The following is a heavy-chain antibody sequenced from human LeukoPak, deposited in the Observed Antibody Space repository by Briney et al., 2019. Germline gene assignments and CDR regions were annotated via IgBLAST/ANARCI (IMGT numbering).Heavy chain of an antibody. Sequence: KPGGSLRLSCAASGFTFSDYYMSWIRQAPGKGLEWVSYITSSSSYTNYADSVKGRFTISRDNAKNSLYLQMNSLRAEDTAVYYCARVYSYDSTGYFDYYFDYWGQVTLVTVSS. CDR2: ITSSSSYT. CDR1: GFTFSDYY. CDR3: ARVYSYDSTGYFDYYFDY. D-gene: IGHD3-22*01. J-gene: IGHJ4*02. V-gene: IGHV3-11*05.